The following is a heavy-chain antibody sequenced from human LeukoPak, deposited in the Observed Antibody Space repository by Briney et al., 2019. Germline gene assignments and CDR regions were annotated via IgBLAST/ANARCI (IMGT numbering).Heavy chain of an antibody. CDR3: ATGLHVRHNGSGHFSNWFDP. V-gene: IGHV3-30*03. J-gene: IGHJ5*02. Sequence: PGGSLRLSCAACGFTFSSYRMHWVRQAPGKGLEWVAVISYDGSNKYYADPVKGRFTISRDNSKNTLYLQMNSLGAEDTAVYYCATGLHVRHNGSGHFSNWFDPWGQGTLVTVSS. CDR2: ISYDGSNK. CDR1: GFTFSSYR. D-gene: IGHD3-22*01.